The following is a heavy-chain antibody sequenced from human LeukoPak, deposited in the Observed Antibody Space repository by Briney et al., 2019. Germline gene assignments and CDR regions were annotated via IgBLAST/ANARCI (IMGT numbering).Heavy chain of an antibody. CDR2: IYTSGST. CDR1: GGSISSYY. CDR3: ARGGRGYDILTGYYSYYYYYMDV. D-gene: IGHD3-9*01. J-gene: IGHJ6*03. V-gene: IGHV4-4*07. Sequence: SETLSLTCTVSGGSISSYYWSWIRQPAGKGLEWIGRIYTSGSTNYNPSLKSRVTMSVDTSKNQFSLKLSSVTAADTAVYYCARGGRGYDILTGYYSYYYYYMDVWGKGTTVTISS.